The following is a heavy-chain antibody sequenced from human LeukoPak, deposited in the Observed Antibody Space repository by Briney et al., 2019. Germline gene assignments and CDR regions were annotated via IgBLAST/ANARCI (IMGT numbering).Heavy chain of an antibody. D-gene: IGHD2-2*03. J-gene: IGHJ4*02. Sequence: SQNLPLTCAISGDSVPSNNPAWNWLRQSPSRGLEWQGRKYYRTKRNKDYAVSVKSRRTISPDTSQNQYYLQLNSVTPVDKSVYYWARDLSLSLDEWGQGTLVTVSS. CDR3: ARDLSLSLDE. CDR2: KYYRTKRNK. V-gene: IGHV6-1*01. CDR1: GDSVPSNNPA.